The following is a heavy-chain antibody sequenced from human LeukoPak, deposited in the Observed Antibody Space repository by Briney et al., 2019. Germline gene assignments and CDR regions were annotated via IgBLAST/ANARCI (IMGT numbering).Heavy chain of an antibody. CDR1: GYTFTGYY. D-gene: IGHD6-6*01. V-gene: IGHV1-2*02. CDR3: ARDQGKQLVLYYFGY. Sequence: VASVKVSCKASGYTFTGYYMHWVRQAPGQGLEWMGWINPNSGGTNYAQKFQGRVTMTRDTSISTAYMELSRLRSDDTAVYYCARDQGKQLVLYYFGYWGQGTLVTVSS. J-gene: IGHJ4*02. CDR2: INPNSGGT.